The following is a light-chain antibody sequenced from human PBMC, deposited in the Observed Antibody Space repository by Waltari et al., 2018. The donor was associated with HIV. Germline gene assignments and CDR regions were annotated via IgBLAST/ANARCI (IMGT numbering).Light chain of an antibody. CDR1: QSLLHSNGYNY. CDR3: MQALQTPRYT. J-gene: IGKJ2*01. V-gene: IGKV2-28*01. Sequence: DIMMTQSPLSLPVTPGEPASISCRSSQSLLHSNGYNYLDWYLQKPGQSPQLLIYLGSNRASGVPDRFSGSGSGTEFTLKISRVEAEDVGVYYCMQALQTPRYTFGQGTKLEI. CDR2: LGS.